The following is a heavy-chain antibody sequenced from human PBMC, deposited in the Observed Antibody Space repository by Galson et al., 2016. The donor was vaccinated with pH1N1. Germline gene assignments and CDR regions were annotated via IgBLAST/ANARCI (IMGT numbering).Heavy chain of an antibody. CDR2: IIPILGTT. V-gene: IGHV1-69*13. CDR1: GGTFNSNG. CDR3: AREGYYDVDLSDWYFDL. J-gene: IGHJ2*01. D-gene: IGHD3-22*01. Sequence: SVKVSCKASGGTFNSNGLSWVRQAPGQGLEWMGRIIPILGTTNYAQKFQGKITITADESTSTAYMELSSLRSEDTALYYCAREGYYDVDLSDWYFDLWGRGTLVTVSS.